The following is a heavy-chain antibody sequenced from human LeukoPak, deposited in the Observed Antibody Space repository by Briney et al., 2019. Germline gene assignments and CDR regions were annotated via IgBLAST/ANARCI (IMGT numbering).Heavy chain of an antibody. CDR3: TRRTSSGWYDYYYGMDV. V-gene: IGHV3-73*01. CDR1: GFTFSGSA. D-gene: IGHD6-19*01. Sequence: PGGSLRLSCAASGFTFSGSAMHWVRQASGNGLEWVGRIRSKANSYATAYAASVKGRFTISRDDSKNTAYLQMNSLKTEDTAVYYCTRRTSSGWYDYYYGMDVWGKGTTVTVSS. CDR2: IRSKANSYAT. J-gene: IGHJ6*04.